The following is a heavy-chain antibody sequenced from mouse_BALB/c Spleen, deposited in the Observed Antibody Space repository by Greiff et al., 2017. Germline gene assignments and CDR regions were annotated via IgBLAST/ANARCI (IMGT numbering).Heavy chain of an antibody. Sequence: EVKVEESGGGLVQPKGSLKLSCAASGFTFNTYAMNWVRQAPGKGLEWVARIRSKSNNYATYYADSVKDRFTISRDDSQSMLYLQMNNLKTEDTAMYYCVRQILPRSGYFDVWGAGTTVTVSS. J-gene: IGHJ1*01. CDR1: GFTFNTYA. CDR2: IRSKSNNYAT. V-gene: IGHV10-1*02. D-gene: IGHD1-1*01. CDR3: VRQILPRSGYFDV.